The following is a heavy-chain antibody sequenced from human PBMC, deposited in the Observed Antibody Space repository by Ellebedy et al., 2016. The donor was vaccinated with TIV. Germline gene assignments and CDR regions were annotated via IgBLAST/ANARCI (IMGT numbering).Heavy chain of an antibody. J-gene: IGHJ4*02. CDR1: AYSFINYW. V-gene: IGHV5-51*01. CDR2: IDLSDSDT. CDR3: AKLGHRATPDDS. Sequence: GEFLKISCQGSAYSFINYWIVWVRQMPGRGLEWMGIIDLSDSDTRYSPSFQGQVTISADRSVTTAYLHFNSLKPSDTAVYYCAKLGHRATPDDSWGQGTLVTVSS. D-gene: IGHD1-14*01.